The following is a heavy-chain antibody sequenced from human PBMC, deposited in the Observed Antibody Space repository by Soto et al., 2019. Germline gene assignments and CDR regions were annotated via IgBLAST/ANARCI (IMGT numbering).Heavy chain of an antibody. CDR3: ARDRPARYYYDSSGYYYGMDV. J-gene: IGHJ6*02. V-gene: IGHV1-18*01. Sequence: ASVKVSCKASGYTFTSYGISWVRQAPGQGLEWMGWISAYNGNTNYAQKLQGRVTMTTDTSTSTAYMELRSLRSDDTAVYYCARDRPARYYYDSSGYYYGMDVWGQGTTVTVSS. CDR1: GYTFTSYG. D-gene: IGHD3-22*01. CDR2: ISAYNGNT.